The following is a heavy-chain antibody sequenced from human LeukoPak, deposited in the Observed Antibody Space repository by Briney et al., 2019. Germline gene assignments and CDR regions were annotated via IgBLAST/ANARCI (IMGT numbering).Heavy chain of an antibody. CDR1: GFTFSSYS. Sequence: GGSLRLSCAASGFTFSSYSMNWVRQAPGKGLEWVSSISSSSSYIYYADSVKGRFTISRDNAKNSLYLQMNSLRAEDTAVYYRARELPRHRAFDYWGQGTLVTVSS. D-gene: IGHD2-15*01. J-gene: IGHJ4*02. V-gene: IGHV3-21*01. CDR2: ISSSSSYI. CDR3: ARELPRHRAFDY.